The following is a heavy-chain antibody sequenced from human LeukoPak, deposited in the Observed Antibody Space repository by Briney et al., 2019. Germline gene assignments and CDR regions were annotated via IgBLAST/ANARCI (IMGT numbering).Heavy chain of an antibody. CDR1: GFTLSHYG. J-gene: IGHJ4*02. CDR2: ISGSGSAT. Sequence: VGALRLSCAASGFTLSHYGMSWVRPAPGKGLEWVSTISGSGSATYNAGSVKGRFTTSSDNSNNTLYLQMNRVRAKDTAVYYCAKTEAPAAIRAGSDYWGQGTLVTVSS. CDR3: AKTEAPAAIRAGSDY. V-gene: IGHV3-23*01. D-gene: IGHD2-2*02.